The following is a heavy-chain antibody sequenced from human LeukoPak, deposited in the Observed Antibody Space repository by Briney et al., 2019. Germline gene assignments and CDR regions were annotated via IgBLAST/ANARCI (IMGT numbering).Heavy chain of an antibody. D-gene: IGHD6-13*01. J-gene: IGHJ4*02. CDR3: AKDAWQQLVPTDY. V-gene: IGHV1-18*01. CDR1: GYSFISFG. Sequence: ASVKVSCKASGYSFISFGPSWVRHAPGQGLERMGLICAYNGNTNYPQKLQGRVTMTTDTSTSTGYREQRRLRSVDTTLYYCAKDAWQQLVPTDYWGQGTLVTVSS. CDR2: ICAYNGNT.